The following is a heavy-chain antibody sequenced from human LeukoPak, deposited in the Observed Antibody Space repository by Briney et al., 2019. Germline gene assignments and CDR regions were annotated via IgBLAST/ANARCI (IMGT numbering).Heavy chain of an antibody. D-gene: IGHD5-24*01. J-gene: IGHJ4*02. CDR3: ARDREEGYNSYYFDS. Sequence: ASVKVSCKASGYTFTNYYMHWVRQAPGQGLEWMGIINPSGGSTGYAQKFQGRFTMTRDTSTTTVYMELSNLRSEDTAVYYCARDREEGYNSYYFDSWGQGTLVIVSS. CDR1: GYTFTNYY. V-gene: IGHV1-46*01. CDR2: INPSGGST.